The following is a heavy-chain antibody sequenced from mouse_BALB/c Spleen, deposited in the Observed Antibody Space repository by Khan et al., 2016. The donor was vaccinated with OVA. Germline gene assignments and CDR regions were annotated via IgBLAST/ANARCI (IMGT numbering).Heavy chain of an antibody. CDR1: GFNIKDTY. CDR3: ARGYWDVFAY. CDR2: IDPANGNT. V-gene: IGHV14-3*02. Sequence: IQLVQSGAELVKPGASVKLSCTASGFNIKDTYMHWVKQRPEQGLEWIGRIDPANGNTKYDPKFQGKATITADTSSNTAYLQLSSLTSEDTAVYYCARGYWDVFAYWGQGTLVTVSA. D-gene: IGHD4-1*01. J-gene: IGHJ3*01.